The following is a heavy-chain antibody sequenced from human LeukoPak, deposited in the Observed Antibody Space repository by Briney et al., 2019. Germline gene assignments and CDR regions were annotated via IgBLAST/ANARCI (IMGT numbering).Heavy chain of an antibody. Sequence: GASVKVSCKASGYTFTSYAMHWVRQAPGQRLEWMGWINAGNGNTEYSQKFQGRVTITRDTSASTAYMELSSLRSEDTAVYYCARVLWFGEPNKPLGYWGQGTLVTVSS. D-gene: IGHD3-10*01. CDR3: ARVLWFGEPNKPLGY. CDR2: INAGNGNT. CDR1: GYTFTSYA. J-gene: IGHJ4*02. V-gene: IGHV1-3*01.